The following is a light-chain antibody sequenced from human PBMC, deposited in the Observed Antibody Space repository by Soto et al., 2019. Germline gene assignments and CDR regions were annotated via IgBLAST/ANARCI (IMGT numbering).Light chain of an antibody. Sequence: EIVLTQSPGTLSLSPGERATLSCSASQSVSSSYLAWYQQKPGQAPRLLIDGSSSRATGIPDMFSGSGSGTDFLITISRLEPEDFAVYYCQRYGRSPMFIFGPWTKVNIK. CDR3: QRYGRSPMFI. CDR2: GSS. V-gene: IGKV3-20*01. J-gene: IGKJ3*01. CDR1: QSVSSSY.